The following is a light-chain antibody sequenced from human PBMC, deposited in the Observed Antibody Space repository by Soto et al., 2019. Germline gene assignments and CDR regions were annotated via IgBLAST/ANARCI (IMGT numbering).Light chain of an antibody. V-gene: IGKV2-28*01. CDR2: LGS. Sequence: DLVMTQSPLSLPVTPGEPASISCRSSQSLLHSNGYNYLDWYLQKPGQSPQLLIYLGSNRASGVPDRFSGSGSGTDFSLTISRVEAEDVGVYYCMQALQTPRTFGQGTMVEIK. J-gene: IGKJ1*01. CDR1: QSLLHSNGYNY. CDR3: MQALQTPRT.